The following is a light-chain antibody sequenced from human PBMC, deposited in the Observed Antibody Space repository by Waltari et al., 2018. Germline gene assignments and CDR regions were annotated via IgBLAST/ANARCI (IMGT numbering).Light chain of an antibody. V-gene: IGLV2-14*01. J-gene: IGLJ3*02. CDR3: NSYTSSSTLV. CDR1: SSDVGSYNY. Sequence: QSPLTQPASVSGSPGQSITISCTGTSSDVGSYNYVSWYQQHPAKAPKLVIYEVSHRPSGVSDRFSGSKSGNTASLTISGLQAEDEADYYCNSYTSSSTLVFGGGTKVTVL. CDR2: EVS.